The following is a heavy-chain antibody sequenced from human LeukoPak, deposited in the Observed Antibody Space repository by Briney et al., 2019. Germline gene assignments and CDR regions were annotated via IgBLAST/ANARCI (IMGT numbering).Heavy chain of an antibody. CDR3: AKEGYCGGDCYREFDY. Sequence: GGSLRLSCAASGFTFSSYAMSWVRQAPGKGLEWVSAISGSGGSTYYADSAKGRFTISRDNSKNTLYLQMNSLRAEDTAVYYCAKEGYCGGDCYREFDYWGQGTLVTVSS. V-gene: IGHV3-23*01. J-gene: IGHJ4*02. D-gene: IGHD2-21*02. CDR1: GFTFSSYA. CDR2: ISGSGGST.